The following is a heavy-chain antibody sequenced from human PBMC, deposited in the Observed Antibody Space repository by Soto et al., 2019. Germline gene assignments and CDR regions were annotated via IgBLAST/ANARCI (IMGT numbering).Heavy chain of an antibody. V-gene: IGHV3-66*01. CDR1: GFTVSSNY. D-gene: IGHD2-2*01. CDR2: IYSGGST. J-gene: IGHJ5*02. Sequence: EVQLVESGGGLVQPGGSLRLSCAASGFTVSSNYMSGVRQAPGKGLEWVSVIYSGGSTYYADSVKGRFTISRDNSKNTLYLQRNSQRAEDTAVYYCAXXXXXXXXXXXYASWGQGTLVTVSS. CDR3: AXXXXXXXXXXXYAS.